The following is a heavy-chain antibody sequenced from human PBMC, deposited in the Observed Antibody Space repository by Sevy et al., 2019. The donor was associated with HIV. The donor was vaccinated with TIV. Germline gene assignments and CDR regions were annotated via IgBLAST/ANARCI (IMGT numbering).Heavy chain of an antibody. CDR1: GFTFSSYG. V-gene: IGHV3-30*18. CDR2: ISFDGSDK. D-gene: IGHD2-2*01. Sequence: GGSLRLPCAASGFTFSSYGMHWVRQAPGKGLEWVAVISFDGSDKYYADSVKGRFTISRDNSKKTLYLQMNSLRGEDTAVYYCAKYGGHCSSTSCKYSFDYWGQGTLVTVSS. CDR3: AKYGGHCSSTSCKYSFDY. J-gene: IGHJ4*02.